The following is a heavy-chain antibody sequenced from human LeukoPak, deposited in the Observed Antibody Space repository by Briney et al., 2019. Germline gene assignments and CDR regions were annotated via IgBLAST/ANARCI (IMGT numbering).Heavy chain of an antibody. J-gene: IGHJ4*02. CDR2: ISRSGKYR. CDR1: GFTFSTYS. Sequence: GGSLRLSCAASGFTFSTYSINWVRQAPGKGLEWVSSISRSGKYRHDADSGKGRFTISRDNAKSSLYLDMTNLRAEDTAVYYCARVYGGTGAAFDYWGQGTLLTVSS. CDR3: ARVYGGTGAAFDY. D-gene: IGHD4-23*01. V-gene: IGHV3-21*01.